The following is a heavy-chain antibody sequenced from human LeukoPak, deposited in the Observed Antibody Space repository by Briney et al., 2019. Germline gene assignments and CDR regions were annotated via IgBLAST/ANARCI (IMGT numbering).Heavy chain of an antibody. CDR3: ARRDLGYCSSTSCYTGDYYGMDV. CDR1: GGTFSSYA. J-gene: IGHJ6*02. V-gene: IGHV1-69*01. Sequence: SVKVSCKASGGTFSSYAISWVRQAPGQGLEWMGGIIPLFGAANYAQNFQGRVTITADESTSTAYMELSSLRSEDTAVYYCARRDLGYCSSTSCYTGDYYGMDVWGQGTTVTVSS. D-gene: IGHD2-2*02. CDR2: IIPLFGAA.